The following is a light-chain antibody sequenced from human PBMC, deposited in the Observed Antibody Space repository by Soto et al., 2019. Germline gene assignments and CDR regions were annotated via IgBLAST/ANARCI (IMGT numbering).Light chain of an antibody. V-gene: IGLV1-44*01. CDR1: RSNIGSNT. J-gene: IGLJ1*01. CDR2: SNN. CDR3: QSYDSSLRGHV. Sequence: QSVLTQPPSESGTPGQRVTISCSGSRSNIGSNTVNWYQQLPGTAPKFLIYSNNQRPSGVPKRFSGSKSGTSASLAISGLQSEDEADYYCQSYDSSLRGHVFGTGTKLTVL.